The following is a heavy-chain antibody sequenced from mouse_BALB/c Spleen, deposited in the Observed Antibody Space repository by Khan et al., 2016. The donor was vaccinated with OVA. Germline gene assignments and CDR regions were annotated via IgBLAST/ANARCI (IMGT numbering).Heavy chain of an antibody. CDR1: GFSLTNYG. CDR3: ARQPYYHYNIMDY. D-gene: IGHD2-10*01. CDR2: IWSDGST. Sequence: VELVESGPGLVAPSQSLSITCTISGFSLTNYGVHWVRQPPGKGLEWLVVIWSDGSTTYNSALKSRLTISKDNSKSQVLLKMNSLQTDDTAMYCCARQPYYHYNIMDYWGQGTSVTVSS. V-gene: IGHV2-6-1*01. J-gene: IGHJ4*01.